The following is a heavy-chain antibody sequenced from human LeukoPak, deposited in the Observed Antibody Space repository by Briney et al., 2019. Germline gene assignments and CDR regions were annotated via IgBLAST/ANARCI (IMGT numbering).Heavy chain of an antibody. CDR2: INPNSGGT. J-gene: IGHJ4*02. CDR1: GYTFTGYY. Sequence: ASVKVSCKASGYTFTGYYMHWVRQAPGQGLEWMGWINPNSGGTNYAQKFQGRVTMTRGTSISTAYMELSRLRSDGTAVYYCARGMGGYDYYFDYWGQGTLVTVSS. CDR3: ARGMGGYDYYFDY. D-gene: IGHD5-12*01. V-gene: IGHV1-2*02.